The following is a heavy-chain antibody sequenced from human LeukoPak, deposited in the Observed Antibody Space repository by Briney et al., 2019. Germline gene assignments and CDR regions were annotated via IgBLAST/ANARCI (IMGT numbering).Heavy chain of an antibody. D-gene: IGHD1-1*01. CDR1: GRTFSSYA. Sequence: SVTVSCKASGRTFSSYAISGVRQAPGQGVEWVGGIIPIFGTANYAQKFQGRVTITADESTSTAYLELSSLRSEDTAVYYCARDRFRGTTRDYFDYWGQGTLVTVSS. CDR3: ARDRFRGTTRDYFDY. CDR2: IIPIFGTA. J-gene: IGHJ4*02. V-gene: IGHV1-69*13.